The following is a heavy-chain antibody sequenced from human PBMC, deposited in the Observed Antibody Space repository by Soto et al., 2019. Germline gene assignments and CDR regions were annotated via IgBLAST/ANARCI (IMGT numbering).Heavy chain of an antibody. D-gene: IGHD2-21*01. J-gene: IGHJ4*02. CDR1: GLTFSNYW. V-gene: IGHV3-7*03. CDR2: IDQDESRK. CDR3: ATDILIRDY. Sequence: PGGSLRLSCVASGLTFSNYWMTWVRQTPGKGLEWVANIDQDESRKNYVDSVKGRFIISRDNSRNSVYLQMSSLTADDTGIYYCATDILIRDYWGQGTRVTVSS.